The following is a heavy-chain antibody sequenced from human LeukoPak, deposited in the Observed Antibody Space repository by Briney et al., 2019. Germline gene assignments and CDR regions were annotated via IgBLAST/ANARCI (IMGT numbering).Heavy chain of an antibody. CDR1: GFTFSNYW. CDR3: ARDGVGWSFDY. J-gene: IGHJ4*02. CDR2: IKQDGSAK. Sequence: PGGSLRLSCAASGFTFSNYWMDWVRQAPGKGLEWVANIKQDGSAKYYVDSVKGRLTISRDNSKNTLYLQMNSLRAEDTAVYYCARDGVGWSFDYWGQGTLVTVSS. V-gene: IGHV3-7*01. D-gene: IGHD3-3*01.